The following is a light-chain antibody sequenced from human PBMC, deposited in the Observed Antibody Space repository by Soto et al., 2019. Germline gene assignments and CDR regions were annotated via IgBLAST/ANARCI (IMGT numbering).Light chain of an antibody. CDR3: QQAASFPIT. CDR2: TGS. V-gene: IGKV1-12*01. J-gene: IGKJ5*01. Sequence: QMNQSPSSLPASVGDRVTITCRASQGIKNWLAWYQQKPGKAPNLLIYTGSSLQSGVPSRFSGSGSGTDFTLTINSLQPEDFATYYCQQAASFPITFGQGTRLEIK. CDR1: QGIKNW.